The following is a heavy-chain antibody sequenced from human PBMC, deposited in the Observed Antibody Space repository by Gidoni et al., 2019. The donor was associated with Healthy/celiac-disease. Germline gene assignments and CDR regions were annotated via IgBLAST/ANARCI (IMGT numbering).Heavy chain of an antibody. J-gene: IGHJ4*02. V-gene: IGHV3-15*01. CDR2: IKSKTDGGTT. Sequence: EVQLVESGGGLVKPGGSLRLSCAASGFTFSNAWMSWVRQAPGKGLEWVGRIKSKTDGGTTDYAAPVKGRFTISRDDSKNTLYLQMNSLKTEDTAVYYCTTGFRGYSNYKWEGYWGQGTLVTVSS. CDR3: TTGFRGYSNYKWEGY. D-gene: IGHD4-4*01. CDR1: GFTFSNAW.